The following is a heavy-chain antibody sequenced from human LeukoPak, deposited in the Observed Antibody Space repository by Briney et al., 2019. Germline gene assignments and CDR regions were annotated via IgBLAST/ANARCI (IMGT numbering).Heavy chain of an antibody. CDR1: GGSITSYS. CDR3: ARESGRYCSGGSCYGYYFDY. J-gene: IGHJ4*02. V-gene: IGHV4-59*01. D-gene: IGHD2-15*01. CDR2: IYYSGST. Sequence: KSSETLSLTCTVSGGSITSYSWSWIRQPPGKGLEWIGYIYYSGSTNYNPSLKSRVTISVDTSKNQFSLKLSSVTAADTAVYYCARESGRYCSGGSCYGYYFDYWGQGTLVTVSS.